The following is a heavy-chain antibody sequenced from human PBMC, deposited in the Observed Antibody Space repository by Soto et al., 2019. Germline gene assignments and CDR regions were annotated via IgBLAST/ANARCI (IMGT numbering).Heavy chain of an antibody. CDR1: GFTVSSNY. CDR2: IYSGGST. J-gene: IGHJ6*02. Sequence: GGSLRLSCAASGFTVSSNYMSWVRQAPGKGLEWVSVIYSGGSTYYADSVKGRFTISRDNSKNTLYLQMNSLRAEDTAVYYCARLSVGARKTRYYHGMDVWGQGTTVTVSS. CDR3: ARLSVGARKTRYYHGMDV. V-gene: IGHV3-53*01. D-gene: IGHD1-26*01.